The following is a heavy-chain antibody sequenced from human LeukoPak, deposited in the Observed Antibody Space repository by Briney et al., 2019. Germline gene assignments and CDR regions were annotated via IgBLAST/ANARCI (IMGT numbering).Heavy chain of an antibody. CDR3: AKGTLDLYYYDPPGAFDI. V-gene: IGHV3-23*01. J-gene: IGHJ3*02. CDR1: GFTFSSYA. Sequence: PGGSLRLSCAASGFTFSSYAMSWVRQAPGKGLEWVSAISGSGGSTYYADSVKGRFTISRDNSKNTLYLQMNSLRAEDTAVYYCAKGTLDLYYYDPPGAFDIWGRGTMVIVSS. D-gene: IGHD3-22*01. CDR2: ISGSGGST.